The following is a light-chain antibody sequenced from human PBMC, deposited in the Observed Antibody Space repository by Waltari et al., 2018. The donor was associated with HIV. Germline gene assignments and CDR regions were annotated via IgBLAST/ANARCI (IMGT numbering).Light chain of an antibody. V-gene: IGKV1-8*01. CDR2: VAS. CDR1: QGISNY. CDR3: QQGYSTSFT. J-gene: IGKJ4*01. Sequence: AIRMTQFPSSFSASTGDRVTITCRASQGISNYLTWYRRQPGKAPKLRIYVASPLHTGIPSRFSGSVTGTDFTLTISCLQSEDFAAYYCQQGYSTSFTLGGGT.